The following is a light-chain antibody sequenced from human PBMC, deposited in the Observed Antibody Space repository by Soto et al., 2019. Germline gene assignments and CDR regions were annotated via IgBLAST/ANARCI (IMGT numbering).Light chain of an antibody. CDR3: QQYNNWPPIT. CDR2: DAS. V-gene: IGKV3-15*01. Sequence: EILMTQSPATLSVSPGERATLSCRASHRVNTYLAWYQQRPGQAPRLLIYDASTRATGIPARFSGSGSGTEFTLTISSLQSEDFAVYYCQQYNNWPPITFGQGTRLEN. CDR1: HRVNTY. J-gene: IGKJ5*01.